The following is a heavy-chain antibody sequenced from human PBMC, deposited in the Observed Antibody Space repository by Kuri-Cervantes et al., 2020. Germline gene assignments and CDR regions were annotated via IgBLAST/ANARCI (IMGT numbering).Heavy chain of an antibody. CDR2: INPSGGST. CDR3: ARGSYSSGWSPHTYWYFDL. J-gene: IGHJ2*01. CDR1: GYTFTSYD. D-gene: IGHD6-19*01. Sequence: ASVKVSCKASGYTFTSYDIIWVRQATGQGLEWMGIINPSGGSTSYAQKFQGRVTMTRDTSTSTVYMELSSLRSEDTAVYYCARGSYSSGWSPHTYWYFDLWGRGTLVTVSS. V-gene: IGHV1-46*01.